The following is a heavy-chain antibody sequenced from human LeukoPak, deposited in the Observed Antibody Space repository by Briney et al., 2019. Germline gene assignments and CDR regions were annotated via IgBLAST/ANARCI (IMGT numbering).Heavy chain of an antibody. CDR2: INHSGST. CDR1: GGSFSGYY. J-gene: IGHJ4*02. Sequence: SETLSLTCAVYGGSFSGYYRSWIRQPPGKGLEWIGEINHSGSTNYNPSLKSRVTISVDTSKNQFSLKLSSVTAADTAVYYCARGYSSSWPLFDYWGQGTLVTVSS. CDR3: ARGYSSSWPLFDY. V-gene: IGHV4-34*01. D-gene: IGHD6-13*01.